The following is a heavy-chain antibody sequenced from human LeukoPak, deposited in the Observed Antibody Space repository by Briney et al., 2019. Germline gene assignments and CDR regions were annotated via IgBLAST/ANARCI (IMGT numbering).Heavy chain of an antibody. J-gene: IGHJ4*02. CDR2: ISAYNGNT. CDR1: GYTFTSYD. CDR3: ARVTQGAVTMIVVSYFDY. D-gene: IGHD3-22*01. Sequence: ASVKVSCKASGYTFTSYDINWVRQATGQGLEWMGWISAYNGNTNYAQKLQGRVTMTTDTSTSTAYMELRSLRSDDTAVYYCARVTQGAVTMIVVSYFDYWGQGTLVTVSS. V-gene: IGHV1-18*01.